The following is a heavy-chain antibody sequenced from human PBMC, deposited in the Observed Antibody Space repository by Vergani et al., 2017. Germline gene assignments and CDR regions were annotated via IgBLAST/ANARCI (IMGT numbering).Heavy chain of an antibody. V-gene: IGHV3-33*01. CDR3: AGWGKVKRLDS. CDR1: GFTFSSHG. Sequence: QVQLVESEGGVVQPGRSLTLSCVASGFTFSSHGMHWVRQAPGKVLEWVAVIWYDGSNKYYGDSVNGRFTISRDNSKNTLYLQMNSLRVEYTAVYYCAGWGKVKRLDSWGQGTLVTVSS. D-gene: IGHD1-26*01. CDR2: IWYDGSNK. J-gene: IGHJ5*01.